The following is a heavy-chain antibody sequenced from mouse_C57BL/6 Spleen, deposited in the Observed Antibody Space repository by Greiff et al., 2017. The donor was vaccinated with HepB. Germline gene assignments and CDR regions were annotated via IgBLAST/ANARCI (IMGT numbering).Heavy chain of an antibody. Sequence: EVQLQQSGPELVKPGASVKISCKASGYTFTDYYMNWVKQSHGKSLEWIGDINPNNGGTSYNQKFKGKATLTVDKSSSTAYMELRSLTSEDSAVYYCATLRGYVFMDYWGQGTSVTVSS. CDR1: GYTFTDYY. V-gene: IGHV1-26*01. CDR2: INPNNGGT. J-gene: IGHJ4*01. D-gene: IGHD3-1*01. CDR3: ATLRGYVFMDY.